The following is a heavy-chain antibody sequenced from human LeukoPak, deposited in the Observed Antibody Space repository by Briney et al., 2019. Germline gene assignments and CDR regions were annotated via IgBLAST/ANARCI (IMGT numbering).Heavy chain of an antibody. D-gene: IGHD1-26*01. J-gene: IGHJ4*02. CDR1: GYTFTGYY. CDR3: ARVKVGATYYYFDY. Sequence: ASVKDSSKASGYTFTGYYMHWVRQAPGQGLVWMGWINPNSGATNYAQKFQGRVTMTRDTSISTAYMELSRLRSDDTAVYYCARVKVGATYYYFDYWGQGTLVTVSS. V-gene: IGHV1-2*02. CDR2: INPNSGAT.